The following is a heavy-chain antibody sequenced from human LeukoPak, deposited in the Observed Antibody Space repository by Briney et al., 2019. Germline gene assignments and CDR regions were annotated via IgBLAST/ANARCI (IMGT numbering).Heavy chain of an antibody. D-gene: IGHD3-22*01. J-gene: IGHJ4*02. Sequence: ASVKVSCKASGYTFTSYGISWVRQAPGQGLEWMGWISAYNGNTNYAQKLQGRVTMTTDTSTSTAYMELSRLRSDDTAVYYCAREGSGLYDSSGYYPGHFDYWGQGTLVTVSS. V-gene: IGHV1-18*01. CDR1: GYTFTSYG. CDR3: AREGSGLYDSSGYYPGHFDY. CDR2: ISAYNGNT.